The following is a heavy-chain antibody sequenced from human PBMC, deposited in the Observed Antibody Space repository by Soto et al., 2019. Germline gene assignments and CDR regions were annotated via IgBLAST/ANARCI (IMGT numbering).Heavy chain of an antibody. CDR2: IYSGGST. Sequence: PGGSLRLSCAASGFTVSSNYMSWVRQAPGKGLEWVSVIYSGGSTYYADSMKGRFNISRDNSKNTLYLQMNSLRAEDTAVYYCARAIGDTMARGVITYYYYYGMDVWGQGTTVTVSS. CDR3: ARAIGDTMARGVITYYYYYGMDV. CDR1: GFTVSSNY. V-gene: IGHV3-66*01. J-gene: IGHJ6*02. D-gene: IGHD3-10*01.